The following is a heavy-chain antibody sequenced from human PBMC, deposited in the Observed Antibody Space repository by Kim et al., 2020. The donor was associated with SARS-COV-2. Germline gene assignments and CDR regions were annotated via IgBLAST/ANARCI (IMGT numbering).Heavy chain of an antibody. Sequence: IYAQKFQGRVTMTEDTSTDPAYMELSSLRSEDTAVYYCATLGPFWVRGTHWGQGTLVTVSS. J-gene: IGHJ4*02. CDR3: ATLGPFWVRGTH. V-gene: IGHV1-24*01. D-gene: IGHD3-10*01.